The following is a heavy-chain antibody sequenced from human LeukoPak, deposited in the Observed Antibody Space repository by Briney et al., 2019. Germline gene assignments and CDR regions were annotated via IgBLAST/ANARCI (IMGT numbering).Heavy chain of an antibody. J-gene: IGHJ6*03. V-gene: IGHV4-39*01. CDR2: IYYSGST. CDR3: ARQVYYYSYYMDV. CDR1: GGSISSSSYY. Sequence: PSETLSLTCTVSGGSISSSSYYWGWTRQPPGKGLEWIGSIYYSGSTYYNPSLKSRVTISVDTSKNQFSLKLSSVTAADTAVYYCARQVYYYSYYMDVWGKGTTVTVSS.